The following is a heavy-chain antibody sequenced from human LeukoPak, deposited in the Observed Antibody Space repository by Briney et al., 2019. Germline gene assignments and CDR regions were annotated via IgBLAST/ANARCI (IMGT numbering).Heavy chain of an antibody. CDR1: GGSIRSSYYY. CDR3: ARGTMPTRD. CDR2: IYDSGST. V-gene: IGHV4-39*07. J-gene: IGHJ4*02. D-gene: IGHD2-2*01. Sequence: SETLSLTCTVSGGSIRSSYYYWGWIRQPPGKGLEWIGSIYDSGSTYYNPSLKSRVTISVDTSKNQFSLKLSSVTAADTAVYYCARGTMPTRDWGQGTLVTVSS.